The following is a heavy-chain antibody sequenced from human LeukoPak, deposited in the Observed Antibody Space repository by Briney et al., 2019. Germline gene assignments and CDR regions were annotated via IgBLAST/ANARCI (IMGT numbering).Heavy chain of an antibody. CDR2: ISHDGSNK. Sequence: GGSLRLSCAASGFTFSSYAMHWVRQAPGKGLEWVAVISHDGSNKYYADSEKGRFTISRDNSKNTLYLQMNSLRAEDTAVYYCARDLGAVAGTRVYNWFDPWGQGTLVTVSS. CDR1: GFTFSSYA. J-gene: IGHJ5*02. D-gene: IGHD6-19*01. CDR3: ARDLGAVAGTRVYNWFDP. V-gene: IGHV3-30-3*01.